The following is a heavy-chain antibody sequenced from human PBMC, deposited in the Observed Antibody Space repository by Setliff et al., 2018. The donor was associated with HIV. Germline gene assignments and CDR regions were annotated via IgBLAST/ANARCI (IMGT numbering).Heavy chain of an antibody. Sequence: PSETLSLTCAVSDGSISSSNWWSWVRQPPGKGLEWIGEIYHTQNTNYSPSLKSRVTISVDKSKNQFSLKLTSVTAADTAVYYRARGANFWSGYDSWGQGTLVTVSS. CDR3: ARGANFWSGYDS. V-gene: IGHV4-4*02. CDR2: IYHTQNT. J-gene: IGHJ4*02. CDR1: DGSISSSNW. D-gene: IGHD3-3*01.